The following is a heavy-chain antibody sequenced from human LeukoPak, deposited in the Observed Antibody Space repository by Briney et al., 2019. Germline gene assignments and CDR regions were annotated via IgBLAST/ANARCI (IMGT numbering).Heavy chain of an antibody. CDR1: GGSISSYY. D-gene: IGHD3-10*01. J-gene: IGHJ6*02. Sequence: SETLSLTCTVSGGSISSYYWSWIRQPAGKGLEWIGRIYSSGSTNYNPSLRSRVTMSVDTSKNQFSLKLNSVTAADTAVYYCARDWGSGSYYYGIDVWGQGTTVTVSS. CDR2: IYSSGST. CDR3: ARDWGSGSYYYGIDV. V-gene: IGHV4-4*07.